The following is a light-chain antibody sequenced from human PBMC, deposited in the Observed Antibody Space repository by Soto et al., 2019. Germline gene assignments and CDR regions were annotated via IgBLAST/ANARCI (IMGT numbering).Light chain of an antibody. CDR1: SSDVGSYSL. Sequence: QSALTQPASVSGSPGQSITISCTGSSSDVGSYSLVSWYQQHPVKAPKLMIYEDNKRPSGVSNRFSGSKSGNTASLTISGLQAEDEADYYCCSDAGSNTLVFGGGTQLTVL. CDR2: EDN. V-gene: IGLV2-23*01. CDR3: CSDAGSNTLV. J-gene: IGLJ7*01.